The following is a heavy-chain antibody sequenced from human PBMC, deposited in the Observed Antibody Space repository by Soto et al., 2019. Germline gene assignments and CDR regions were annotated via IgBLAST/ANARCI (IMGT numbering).Heavy chain of an antibody. CDR3: ARESPPADY. V-gene: IGHV1-18*04. Sequence: ASVKVSCKASGYTFTGYYMHWVRQAPGQGLEWMGWISAYNENTNYAQNHQGRVTMTTDTSTNTAYMELRSLRSDDTAVYYCARESPPADYWGQGTLVTVSS. J-gene: IGHJ4*02. CDR1: GYTFTGYY. CDR2: ISAYNENT.